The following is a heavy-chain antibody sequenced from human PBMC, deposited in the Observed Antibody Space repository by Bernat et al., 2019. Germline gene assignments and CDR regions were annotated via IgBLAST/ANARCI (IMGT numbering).Heavy chain of an antibody. D-gene: IGHD2-2*01. CDR3: TTDYVYCSSTTCYQGFHD. CDR2: IRSKTNGGAK. CDR1: GFTFSNAW. Sequence: EVQLVESGGGWVKPGGPLRLSCPASGFTFSNAWMNWCGQVPGKGRQRVGRIRSKTNGGAKDYATPVKGRFTISRDDSKKTLYLQLNRLKTEDTAMYYCTTDYVYCSSTTCYQGFHDWGRGTLVTVSA. V-gene: IGHV3-15*07. J-gene: IGHJ4*02.